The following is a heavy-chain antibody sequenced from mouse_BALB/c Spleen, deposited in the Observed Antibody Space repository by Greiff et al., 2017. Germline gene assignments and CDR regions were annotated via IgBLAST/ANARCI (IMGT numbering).Heavy chain of an antibody. CDR2: INPGSGGT. J-gene: IGHJ2*01. CDR3: ARSGNYVVDY. D-gene: IGHD2-1*01. Sequence: QVQLQQSGAELVRPGTSVKVSCKASGYAFTNYLIEWVKQRPGQGLEWIGVINPGSGGTNYNEKFKGKATLTADKSSSTAYMQLSSLTSDDSAVYFCARSGNYVVDYWGQGTTLTVSS. CDR1: GYAFTNYL. V-gene: IGHV1-54*01.